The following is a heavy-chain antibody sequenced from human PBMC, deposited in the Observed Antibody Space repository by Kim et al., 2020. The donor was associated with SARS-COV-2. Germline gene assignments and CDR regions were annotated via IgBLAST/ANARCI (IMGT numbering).Heavy chain of an antibody. CDR3: AMHYSLPTWSTEYAFD. CDR2: LSYSGTT. Sequence: SETLSLTCTVSGGSISSSNYWGWIRQPPGKGLEWIATLSYSGTTYYKPSLGSRVTISLDTSNNRFSLKLTSVIATDPAMYYCAMHYSLPTWSTEYAFD. V-gene: IGHV4-39*01. D-gene: IGHD2-15*01. CDR1: GGSISSSNY. J-gene: IGHJ3*02.